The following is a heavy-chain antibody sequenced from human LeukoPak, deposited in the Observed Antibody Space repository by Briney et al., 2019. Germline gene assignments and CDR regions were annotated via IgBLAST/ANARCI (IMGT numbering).Heavy chain of an antibody. V-gene: IGHV3-9*01. D-gene: IGHD3-3*01. CDR2: ISWNSGSI. CDR1: GFTFSSYA. J-gene: IGHJ4*02. Sequence: GGSLRLSCAASGFTFSSYAMHWVRQAPGKGLEWVSGISWNSGSIGYADSVKGRFTISRDNAKNSLYLQMNSLRTEDTAVYYCVSGSLQSGYNFDYWGQGALVTVSS. CDR3: VSGSLQSGYNFDY.